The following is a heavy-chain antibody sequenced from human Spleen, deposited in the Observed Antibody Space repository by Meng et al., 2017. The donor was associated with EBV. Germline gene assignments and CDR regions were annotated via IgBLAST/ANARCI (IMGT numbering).Heavy chain of an antibody. D-gene: IGHD2-15*01. CDR2: INAGHRNT. V-gene: IGHV1-3*01. J-gene: IGHJ4*02. CDR3: ARVEFIEVVVDY. CDR1: GYTFKNFD. Sequence: QVNLVQSGAVGGKLGAPGKVSCRASGYTFKNFDIHWLRKAPRQRLEWMGWINAGHRNTTYSQKFQGRLTITRDTSASTAYMELRRLRSEDTAVYYCARVEFIEVVVDYWGQGTLVTVSS.